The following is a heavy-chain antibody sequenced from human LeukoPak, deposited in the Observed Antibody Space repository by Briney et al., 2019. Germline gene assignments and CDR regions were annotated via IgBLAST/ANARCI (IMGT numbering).Heavy chain of an antibody. J-gene: IGHJ4*02. CDR1: GFTFSSYS. V-gene: IGHV3-48*04. CDR2: ISSSSSTI. Sequence: PGGSLRLSCAASGFTFSSYSMNWVRQAPGKGLEWVSYISSSSSTIYYADSVKGRFTISRDNAKNSLYLQMNSLRAEDTAVYYCARDNVAAAGMKNLDYWGQGTLVTVSS. D-gene: IGHD6-13*01. CDR3: ARDNVAAAGMKNLDY.